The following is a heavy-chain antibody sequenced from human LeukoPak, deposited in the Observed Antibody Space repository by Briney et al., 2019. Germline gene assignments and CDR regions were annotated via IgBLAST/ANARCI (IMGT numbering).Heavy chain of an antibody. CDR1: GYTFTGYY. D-gene: IGHD1-7*01. J-gene: IGHJ4*02. CDR2: INPNSGGT. Sequence: GASVKVSYLASGYTFTGYYMHWVRQAPGQGLEWMGWINPNSGGTNYAQKFQGRVTMTRDTSINTAYMELSRLRSDDTAVYYCARVGGNRNYVYWGPGNLVTVSS. CDR3: ARVGGNRNYVY. V-gene: IGHV1-2*02.